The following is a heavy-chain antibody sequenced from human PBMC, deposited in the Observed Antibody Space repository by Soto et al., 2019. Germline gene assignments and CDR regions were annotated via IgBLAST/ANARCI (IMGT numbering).Heavy chain of an antibody. V-gene: IGHV4-4*02. CDR2: IYHSGST. CDR1: SGSISSSNW. D-gene: IGHD3-16*01. CDR3: AVGVARTAYSYYYMDV. Sequence: QVRLQESGPGLVKPSGTLSLTCAVSSGSISSSNWWSWVRQPPGKGLEWIGEIYHSGSTNYNPSLKSRVTISVDKSKNQFSLKLSSVTAADTAVYYCAVGVARTAYSYYYMDVWGKGTTVTVSS. J-gene: IGHJ6*03.